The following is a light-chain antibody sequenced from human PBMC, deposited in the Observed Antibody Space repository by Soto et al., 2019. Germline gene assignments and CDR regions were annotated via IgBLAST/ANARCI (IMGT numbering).Light chain of an antibody. Sequence: EIVLTQSPGTLSLSPGERATLSCRASQSVSSAYLAWYQHKPGQPPTLIIYAASSRVTGIPDRFSGSGYGTDFTLPISRLESEDFAVYYCQQYGSSSTWTFGQGTKVEIK. CDR3: QQYGSSSTWT. CDR1: QSVSSAY. V-gene: IGKV3-20*01. J-gene: IGKJ1*01. CDR2: AAS.